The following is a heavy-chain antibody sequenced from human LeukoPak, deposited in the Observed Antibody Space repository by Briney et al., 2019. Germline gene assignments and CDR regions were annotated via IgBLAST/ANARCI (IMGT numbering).Heavy chain of an antibody. Sequence: SETLSLTCSVSGASISGPYYWTWIRQHPGKGLAWIGYIHNSGNTYYGASLESRVVMTLDTSKNQFSLRLTSVTDADTAVYYCARRFDPYGLDVWGQGTMVTVSS. CDR2: IHNSGNT. CDR3: ARRFDPYGLDV. D-gene: IGHD3-10*01. CDR1: GASISGPYY. J-gene: IGHJ3*01. V-gene: IGHV4-31*03.